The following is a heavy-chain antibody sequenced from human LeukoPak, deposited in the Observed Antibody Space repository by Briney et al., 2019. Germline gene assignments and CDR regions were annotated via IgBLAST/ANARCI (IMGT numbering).Heavy chain of an antibody. V-gene: IGHV1-8*03. J-gene: IGHJ6*03. Sequence: ASVKVSCKASGYTFTSYDINWVRQATGQGLEWMGWINPNSGNTGYAQKFQGRVTITRNTSISTAYMELSSLRSEDTAVYYCARGNSGSYPEYYYYYMDVWGKGTTVIVSS. CDR2: INPNSGNT. CDR1: GYTFTSYD. CDR3: ARGNSGSYPEYYYYYMDV. D-gene: IGHD1-26*01.